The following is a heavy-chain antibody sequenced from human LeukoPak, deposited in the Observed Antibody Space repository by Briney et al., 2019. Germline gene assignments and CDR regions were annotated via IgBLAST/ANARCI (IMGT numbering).Heavy chain of an antibody. CDR2: IYHSGST. CDR1: GGSISSSNW. D-gene: IGHD2-15*01. CDR3: AREPIGYCSGGSCYERWFDP. V-gene: IGHV4-4*02. J-gene: IGHJ5*02. Sequence: SETLSLTCAVSGGSISSSNWWSWVRQPPGKGLEWIGEIYHSGSTNYNPSLKSRVTISVDTSKNQFSLKLSSVTAADTAVYYCAREPIGYCSGGSCYERWFDPWGQGTLVTVSS.